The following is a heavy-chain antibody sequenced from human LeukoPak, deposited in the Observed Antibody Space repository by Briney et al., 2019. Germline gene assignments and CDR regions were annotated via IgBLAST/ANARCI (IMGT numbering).Heavy chain of an antibody. J-gene: IGHJ3*02. CDR3: ARVKVPAAMFAPVRDAFDI. D-gene: IGHD2-2*01. CDR1: GGSFSGYY. CDR2: INHSGST. Sequence: SETLSLTCAVYGGSFSGYYWSWIRQPPGKGLEWIGEINHSGSTNYNPSLKSRVTISVDTSKNQFSLKLSSVTAADTAVYYCARVKVPAAMFAPVRDAFDIWGQGTMVTVSS. V-gene: IGHV4-34*01.